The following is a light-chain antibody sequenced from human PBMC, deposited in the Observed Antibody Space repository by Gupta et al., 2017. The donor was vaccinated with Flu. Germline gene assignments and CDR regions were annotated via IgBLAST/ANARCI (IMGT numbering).Light chain of an antibody. CDR3: QSNAGGRGGSV. CDR1: GAGIN. V-gene: IGLV1-40*01. J-gene: IGLJ1*01. CDR2: GTS. Sequence: GAGINDPGNQQLQGHAPNPLTLGTSDRPSGAPDRFSASKSGPSASLAIPGLKAEIEADYYCQSNAGGRGGSVFGTGTKVTVL.